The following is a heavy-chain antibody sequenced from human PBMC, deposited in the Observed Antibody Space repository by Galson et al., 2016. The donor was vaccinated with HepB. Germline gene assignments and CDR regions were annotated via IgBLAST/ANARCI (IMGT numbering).Heavy chain of an antibody. Sequence: SLRLSCAASGFTFSSHWMHWVRQAQGKGLEWVSSISDTSRYIYYADSVTGRFTISRDNAKNSLYLQMHSLRAEDTAVYYCATFPSPYLETDYWGLGTLVTVSS. D-gene: IGHD2-21*01. J-gene: IGHJ4*02. CDR2: ISDTSRYI. V-gene: IGHV3-21*01. CDR3: ATFPSPYLETDY. CDR1: GFTFSSHW.